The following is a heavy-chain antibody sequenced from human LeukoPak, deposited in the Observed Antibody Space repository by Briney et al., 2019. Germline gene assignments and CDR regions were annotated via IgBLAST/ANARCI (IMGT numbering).Heavy chain of an antibody. D-gene: IGHD6-19*01. V-gene: IGHV4-59*01. CDR2: IYYSGST. CDR1: GGSISSYY. CDR3: ARYGGSGWANFDY. Sequence: SETLSLTCTVSGGSISSYYWSWIRQPPEKGLEWVGYIYYSGSTNYNPSLKSRVTISVDTSKNQFSLKLSSVTAADTAVYYCARYGGSGWANFDYWGQGTLVTVSS. J-gene: IGHJ4*02.